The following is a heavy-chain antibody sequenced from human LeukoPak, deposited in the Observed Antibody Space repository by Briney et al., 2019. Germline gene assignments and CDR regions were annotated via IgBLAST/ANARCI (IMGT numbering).Heavy chain of an antibody. D-gene: IGHD5-18*01. V-gene: IGHV4-39*07. Sequence: PSETLSLTCTVSGGSISSGGYYWSWIRQPPGKGLEWIGEINHSGSTNYNPSLKSRVTISVDTSKNQFSLKLSSVTAADTAVYYCARGIRGYSYGYRYYFDYWGQGTLVTVSS. CDR2: INHSGST. CDR3: ARGIRGYSYGYRYYFDY. CDR1: GGSISSGGYY. J-gene: IGHJ4*02.